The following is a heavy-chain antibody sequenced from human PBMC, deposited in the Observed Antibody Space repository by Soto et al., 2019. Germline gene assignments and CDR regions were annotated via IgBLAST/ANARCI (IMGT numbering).Heavy chain of an antibody. Sequence: QVQLQQWGAGLLKPSETLSLTCAVYGGSFSGYYWSWIRQPPGKGLEWIGEINHSGSTNYNPSLKSRVTISVDTSKNQFSLKLRSVTAADTAVYYCARVWRITMVRGLSDYYGMDVWGQGTTVTVSS. D-gene: IGHD3-10*01. CDR1: GGSFSGYY. V-gene: IGHV4-34*01. CDR2: INHSGST. CDR3: ARVWRITMVRGLSDYYGMDV. J-gene: IGHJ6*02.